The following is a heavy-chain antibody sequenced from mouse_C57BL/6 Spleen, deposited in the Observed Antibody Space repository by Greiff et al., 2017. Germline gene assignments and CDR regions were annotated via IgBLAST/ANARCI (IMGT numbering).Heavy chain of an antibody. J-gene: IGHJ4*01. Sequence: QVQLQQPGAELVKPGASVKMSCKASGYTFTSYWITWVKQRPGQGLEWIGDIYPGSGSTNYNEKFKSKATLTVDTSSSTAYMQLSSLTSEDSAVYYCARERAYYSKGAMDYWGQGTSVTVSS. V-gene: IGHV1-55*01. CDR1: GYTFTSYW. CDR2: IYPGSGST. CDR3: ARERAYYSKGAMDY. D-gene: IGHD2-5*01.